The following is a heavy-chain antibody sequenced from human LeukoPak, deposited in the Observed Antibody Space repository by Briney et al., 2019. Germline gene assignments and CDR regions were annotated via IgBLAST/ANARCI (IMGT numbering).Heavy chain of an antibody. CDR2: INWSGGST. Sequence: TGGSLRLSCTASGFAFDEHGMSWVRQVPGKGLEWVSGINWSGGSTGYADPLRGRFTISRDNAKNSLYPQMDSLRAEDTALYYCARAPITNPFYFDYWGQGTLVTVSS. V-gene: IGHV3-20*04. CDR3: ARAPITNPFYFDY. J-gene: IGHJ4*02. D-gene: IGHD3-10*01. CDR1: GFAFDEHG.